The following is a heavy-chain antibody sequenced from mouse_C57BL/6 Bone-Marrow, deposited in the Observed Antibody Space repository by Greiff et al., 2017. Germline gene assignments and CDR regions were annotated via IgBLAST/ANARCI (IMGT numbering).Heavy chain of an antibody. CDR2: ISSGGSYT. J-gene: IGHJ2*01. CDR3: ARHPLLPYYFDY. CDR1: GFTFSSYG. V-gene: IGHV5-6*01. D-gene: IGHD1-1*01. Sequence: DVQLVESGGDLVKPGGSLKLSCAASGFTFSSYGMSWVRQTPDKRLEWVATISSGGSYTYYPDSVKGRFTISRDNAKNTLYLQMSSLKSEDTAMHYCARHPLLPYYFDYWGQGTTLTVSS.